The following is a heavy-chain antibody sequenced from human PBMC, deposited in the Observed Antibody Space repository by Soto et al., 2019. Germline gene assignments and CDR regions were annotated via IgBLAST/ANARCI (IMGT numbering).Heavy chain of an antibody. CDR2: IKPNSGGT. CDR1: GYSFSGYY. J-gene: IGHJ5*02. V-gene: IGHV1-2*02. CDR3: ARTRGVIPRVTYNWFDP. D-gene: IGHD3-10*01. Sequence: ASVKVSCKASGYSFSGYYMNWVRQAPGQGLEWMGWIKPNSGGTDYAQKFQGRVTMTRDTSISTTYMELRGLRYDDTAVYYCARTRGVIPRVTYNWFDPWGQGTLVTVSS.